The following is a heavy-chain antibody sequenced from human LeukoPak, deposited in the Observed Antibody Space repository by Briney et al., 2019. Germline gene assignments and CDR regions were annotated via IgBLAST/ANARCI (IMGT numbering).Heavy chain of an antibody. CDR2: TYYRSTWYN. Sequence: SQTLSLTCAISGDSVSSNSVTWNWIRQSPSRGLEWLGRTYYRSTWYNDYAVSVRGRITVNPDTSKNQFSLHLNSVTPEDTAVYYCARDPYYYYGMDVWGQGTTVTVSS. CDR1: GDSVSSNSVT. CDR3: ARDPYYYYGMDV. J-gene: IGHJ6*02. V-gene: IGHV6-1*01.